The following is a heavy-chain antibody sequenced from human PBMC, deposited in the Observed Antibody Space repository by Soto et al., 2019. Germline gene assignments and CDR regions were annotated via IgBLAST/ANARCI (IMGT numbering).Heavy chain of an antibody. D-gene: IGHD6-6*01. CDR2: INYSGSS. J-gene: IGHJ5*02. V-gene: IGHV4-4*08. CDR1: GASISSYY. CDR3: ARERPDGARLDP. Sequence: LCLSCTVSGASISSYYWSWIRQPPGKGLEWIGYINYSGSSYYNPSLKSRVTISVDTSKNQFSLKLSSVTAADTAVYYCARERPDGARLDPWGQGTLVTVSS.